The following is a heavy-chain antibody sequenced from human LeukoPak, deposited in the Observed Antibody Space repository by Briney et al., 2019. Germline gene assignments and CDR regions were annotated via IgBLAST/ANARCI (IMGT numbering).Heavy chain of an antibody. J-gene: IGHJ5*02. V-gene: IGHV3-21*04. CDR1: GFTFSSYS. Sequence: GGSLRLSCAASGFTFSSYSMNWVRQAPGKGLEWVSFISTSSSYIYYADSVRGRFTISRDNAKNSLYLQMNSLRAEDTAVYYCAKETQVLSGFDPWGQGTLVTVSS. CDR3: AKETQVLSGFDP. CDR2: ISTSSSYI. D-gene: IGHD4/OR15-4a*01.